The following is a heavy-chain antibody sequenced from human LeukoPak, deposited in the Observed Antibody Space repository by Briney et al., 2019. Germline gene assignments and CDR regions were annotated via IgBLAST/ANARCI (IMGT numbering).Heavy chain of an antibody. CDR3: ATSRYCSSTSCYFSRLFYRDYMDV. CDR1: GYTLTELS. J-gene: IGHJ6*03. CDR2: FDPEDGET. D-gene: IGHD2-2*01. Sequence: ASVKVSCKVSGYTLTELSMHWVRQAPGKGLEWMGGFDPEDGETIYAQKFQGIVTMTEDTSTDTASMELSSLRSEDTAVYYCATSRYCSSTSCYFSRLFYRDYMDVWGKGTTVTVSS. V-gene: IGHV1-24*01.